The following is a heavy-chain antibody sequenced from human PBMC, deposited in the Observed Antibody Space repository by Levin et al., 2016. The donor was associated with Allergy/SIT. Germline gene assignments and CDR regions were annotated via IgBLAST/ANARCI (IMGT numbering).Heavy chain of an antibody. D-gene: IGHD2-8*02. Sequence: SETLSLTCTVSGGSIGSYYWSWIRQSPGKGLQWIGYIYYTGSTSYNPSLNSRVTMSVDTSKNQLSLKLTSVTAADTAVYYCARPLLVGNTAGTFDIWGQGTTATVSS. V-gene: IGHV4-59*08. CDR2: IYYTGST. J-gene: IGHJ3*02. CDR1: GGSIGSYY. CDR3: ARPLLVGNTAGTFDI.